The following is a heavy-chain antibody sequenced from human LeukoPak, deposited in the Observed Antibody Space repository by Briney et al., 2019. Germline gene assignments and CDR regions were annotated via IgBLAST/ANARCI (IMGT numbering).Heavy chain of an antibody. Sequence: PEGSLRLSCAASGFTFRSYSMNWVRQAPGKGLEWVSSISSSSSYIYYADSVKGRFTISRDDSKNTLHLQMNSLRVDDTAVYYCARDRDYSSSGSPDSWGQGTLVTVSS. CDR1: GFTFRSYS. V-gene: IGHV3-21*01. J-gene: IGHJ4*02. CDR2: ISSSSSYI. CDR3: ARDRDYSSSGSPDS. D-gene: IGHD3-10*01.